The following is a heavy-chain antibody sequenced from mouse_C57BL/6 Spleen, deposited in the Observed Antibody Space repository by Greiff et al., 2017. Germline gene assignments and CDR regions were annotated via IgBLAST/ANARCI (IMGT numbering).Heavy chain of an antibody. Sequence: VQLQQSGPELVKPGASVKIPCKASGYTFTDYNMDWVKQSHGKSLEWIGDINPNNGGTIYNQKFKGKATLTVDKSSSTAYMELRSLTSEDTAVYYCAREAYYGSSPGFAYWGQGTLVTVSA. CDR1: GYTFTDYN. D-gene: IGHD1-1*01. V-gene: IGHV1-18*01. CDR2: INPNNGGT. CDR3: AREAYYGSSPGFAY. J-gene: IGHJ3*01.